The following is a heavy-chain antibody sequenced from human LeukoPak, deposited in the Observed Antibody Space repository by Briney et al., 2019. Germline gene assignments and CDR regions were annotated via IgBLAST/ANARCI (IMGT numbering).Heavy chain of an antibody. CDR1: GGSFSGYF. CDR2: VNHSGST. V-gene: IGHV4-34*01. Sequence: SETLSLTCAVSGGSFSGYFWSWIRPPPRKGGAGVGEVNHSGSTNYNPPLQSRVTIPVDTSTTQFSLKLSSVTAADTAVYYCARGDSSGSACYFDYWGQGTLVTVSS. J-gene: IGHJ4*02. CDR3: ARGDSSGSACYFDY. D-gene: IGHD3-22*01.